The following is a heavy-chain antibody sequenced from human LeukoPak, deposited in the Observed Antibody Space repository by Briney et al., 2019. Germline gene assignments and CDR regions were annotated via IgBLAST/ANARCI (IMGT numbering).Heavy chain of an antibody. J-gene: IGHJ4*02. V-gene: IGHV4-39*01. CDR2: IYYSGST. CDR3: ARRTPFNGPGNYEYYFDY. Sequence: PSETLSLTCTVSGGSISSSTYYWGWIRQPPGKGLEWIGSIYYSGSTYYNPSLKSRVTISVDTSKNQFSLKLSSVTAADTAVYYCARRTPFNGPGNYEYYFDYWGQGTLVTVSS. CDR1: GGSISSSTYY. D-gene: IGHD3-10*01.